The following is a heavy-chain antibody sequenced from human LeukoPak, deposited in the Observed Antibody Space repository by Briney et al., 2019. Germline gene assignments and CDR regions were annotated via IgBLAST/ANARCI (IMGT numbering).Heavy chain of an antibody. CDR2: IYYSGST. J-gene: IGHJ5*02. V-gene: IGHV4-39*01. Sequence: PSETLSLTCTVSGGSISSSSYYWGWIRQPPGKGLEWIGSIYYSGSTYYDPSLKSRVTISVDTSKNQFSLKLSSVTAADTAVYYCARQGGAAAGTTVYWFDPRGQGTLVTVSS. D-gene: IGHD6-13*01. CDR3: ARQGGAAAGTTVYWFDP. CDR1: GGSISSSSYY.